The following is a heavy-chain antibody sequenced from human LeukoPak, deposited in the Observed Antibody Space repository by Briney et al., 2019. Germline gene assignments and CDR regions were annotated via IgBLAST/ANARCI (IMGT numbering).Heavy chain of an antibody. V-gene: IGHV4-59*01. Sequence: PSETLSLPCTVSGGSMSSYYWSWIRQPPGKGLEWIGYIYYSGSTNYNPSLKSRVTISVDTSKNHFSLKLSSVTAADTAVYYCARDRRYYDTSGTVYYDAMDVWGQGTTVTVSS. D-gene: IGHD3-22*01. CDR2: IYYSGST. J-gene: IGHJ6*02. CDR1: GGSMSSYY. CDR3: ARDRRYYDTSGTVYYDAMDV.